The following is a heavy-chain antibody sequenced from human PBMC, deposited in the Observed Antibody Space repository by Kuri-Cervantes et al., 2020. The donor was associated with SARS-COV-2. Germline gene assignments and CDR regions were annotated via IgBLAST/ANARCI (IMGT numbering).Heavy chain of an antibody. Sequence: SETQSLTCTVSGGFISSGGYYWSWICQHPGKGLEWIGYIYYSGSTYYNPSLKSRVTISVDTSKNQFSLKLSSVTAADTAVYYCAREVEGSDAFDIWGQGTMVTVSS. J-gene: IGHJ3*02. V-gene: IGHV4-31*03. CDR3: AREVEGSDAFDI. CDR1: GGFISSGGYY. CDR2: IYYSGST.